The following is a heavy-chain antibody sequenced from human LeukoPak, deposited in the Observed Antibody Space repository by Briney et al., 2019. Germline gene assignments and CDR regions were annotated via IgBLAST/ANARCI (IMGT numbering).Heavy chain of an antibody. CDR1: GFTFSSYS. D-gene: IGHD5-12*01. V-gene: IGHV3-53*01. CDR3: ARGAGYNYPYYFDY. J-gene: IGHJ4*02. Sequence: GGSLRLSCAASGFTFSSYSMNWVRQAPGKGLEWVSVIYGGGNIYYADSVKGRFTISRDNSKNTLYLQMNSLRAEDTAVYYCARGAGYNYPYYFDYWGQGTLVTVS. CDR2: IYGGGNI.